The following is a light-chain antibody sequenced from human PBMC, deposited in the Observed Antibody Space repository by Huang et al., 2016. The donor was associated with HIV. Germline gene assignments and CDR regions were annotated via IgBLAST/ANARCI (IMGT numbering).Light chain of an antibody. CDR1: QSLQNSNGYNY. Sequence: DIVMTQSPISLPVTPGQPASISCRSSQSLQNSNGYNYLDWYVQKPGQSPRLLIYMGSNRASGVPDRFSGSGSGTDFTREISRVEAEDVGVYYCMQALQTSFTFGGGTKVEIK. CDR2: MGS. V-gene: IGKV2-28*01. J-gene: IGKJ4*01. CDR3: MQALQTSFT.